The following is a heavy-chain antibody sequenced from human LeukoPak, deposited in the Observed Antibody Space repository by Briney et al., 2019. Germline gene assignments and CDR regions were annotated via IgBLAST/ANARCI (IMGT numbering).Heavy chain of an antibody. D-gene: IGHD6-6*01. V-gene: IGHV4-38-2*02. CDR1: GYSISSGYY. CDR3: ATEIQNIAGRVY. CDR2: LYHSGST. Sequence: SETLSLTCSVSGYSISSGYYWGWIRQAPGKGLEWIGNLYHSGSTYYNPSLRSRVSISVDTSKNQFSLNLSSVTAADTAVYYCATEIQNIAGRVYWGQGTLVTVSS. J-gene: IGHJ4*02.